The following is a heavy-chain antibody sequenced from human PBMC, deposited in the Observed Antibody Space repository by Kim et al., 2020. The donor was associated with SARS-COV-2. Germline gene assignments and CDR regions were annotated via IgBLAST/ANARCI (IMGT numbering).Heavy chain of an antibody. D-gene: IGHD3-9*01. CDR3: ARRKYYDITGYYYGMDV. Sequence: FQGRVTLTRDTSASTAYMELSSLRSEDTAVYYCARRKYYDITGYYYGMDVWGQGTTVTVSS. V-gene: IGHV1-3*01. J-gene: IGHJ6*02.